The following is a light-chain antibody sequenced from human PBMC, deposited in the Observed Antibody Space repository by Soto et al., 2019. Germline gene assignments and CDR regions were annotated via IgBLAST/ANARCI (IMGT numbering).Light chain of an antibody. Sequence: TQSPGTLSASVGDRVTITFRASQSISIWLAWYQQKPGKAPKLLIYKASSLESGVPSRFSGSGSGTDFTLTISCLQSEDFATYYCQQYYSYPTFGQGTKVDI. V-gene: IGKV1-5*03. J-gene: IGKJ1*01. CDR2: KAS. CDR1: QSISIW. CDR3: QQYYSYPT.